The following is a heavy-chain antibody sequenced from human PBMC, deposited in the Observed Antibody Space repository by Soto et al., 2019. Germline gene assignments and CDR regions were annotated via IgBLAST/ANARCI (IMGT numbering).Heavy chain of an antibody. J-gene: IGHJ6*02. CDR1: GGSISSYNC. V-gene: IGHV4-4*02. CDR3: ARGPGYSNYYSYGMDV. D-gene: IGHD4-4*01. Sequence: SETLSLTGAVSGGSISSYNCWSWVRQPPGKGLEWIGDIYHSGSTSYNPSLKSRVTISLDKSKNQFSLRLSSVTAADTAVYYFARGPGYSNYYSYGMDVLGQGTTVTVSS. CDR2: IYHSGST.